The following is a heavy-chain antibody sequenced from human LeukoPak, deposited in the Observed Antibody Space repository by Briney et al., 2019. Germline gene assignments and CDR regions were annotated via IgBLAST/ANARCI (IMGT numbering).Heavy chain of an antibody. D-gene: IGHD3-22*01. CDR2: MNPNSGNT. J-gene: IGHJ4*02. CDR3: ARRGSNYYDSSGYLSFDY. CDR1: GYTFTSYD. V-gene: IGHV1-8*01. Sequence: GASVKVSCKASGYTFTSYDINWVRQATGQGLEWMGWMNPNSGNTGYAQKFQGRVTMTRNTSISTAYVELSSLRSEDTAVYYCARRGSNYYDSSGYLSFDYWGQGTLVTVSS.